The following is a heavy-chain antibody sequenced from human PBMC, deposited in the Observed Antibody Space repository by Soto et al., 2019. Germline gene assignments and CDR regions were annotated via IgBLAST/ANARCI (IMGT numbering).Heavy chain of an antibody. J-gene: IGHJ5*02. Sequence: GGSLRLSCAASGSTFSSYAMSWVRQAPGKGLEWVSAISGSGGSTYYADSVKGRFTISRDNSKNTLYLQMNSLRAEDTAVYYCAKAPVVPAAIGWFDPWGQGTLVTVSS. V-gene: IGHV3-23*01. D-gene: IGHD2-2*02. CDR3: AKAPVVPAAIGWFDP. CDR2: ISGSGGST. CDR1: GSTFSSYA.